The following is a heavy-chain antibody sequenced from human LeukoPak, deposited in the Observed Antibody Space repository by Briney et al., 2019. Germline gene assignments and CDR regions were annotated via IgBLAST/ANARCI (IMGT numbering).Heavy chain of an antibody. J-gene: IGHJ3*02. Sequence: PGGSLRLSCAASGFTFDDYAMHWVRQAPGKGLEWVSGISWNSGSIGYADSVKGRFTISRDNAKNSLYLQMNNLRAEDMALYYCAKAGYQLLDDAFDIWGQGTMVTVSS. D-gene: IGHD2-2*01. CDR3: AKAGYQLLDDAFDI. CDR2: ISWNSGSI. CDR1: GFTFDDYA. V-gene: IGHV3-9*03.